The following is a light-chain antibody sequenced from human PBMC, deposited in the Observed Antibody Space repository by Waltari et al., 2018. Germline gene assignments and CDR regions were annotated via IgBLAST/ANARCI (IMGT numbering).Light chain of an antibody. J-gene: IGLJ1*01. V-gene: IGLV2-8*01. Sequence: QSALTQPPSASGSPGQSVTISCTGTSSDVGGYNYVSWYQPHPGKAPKFMIYEVSKRPSGVPNRFSGSKSGNTASLTVSGLQAEDEADYYCSSYAGSNNLGVFGTGTKATVL. CDR1: SSDVGGYNY. CDR3: SSYAGSNNLGV. CDR2: EVS.